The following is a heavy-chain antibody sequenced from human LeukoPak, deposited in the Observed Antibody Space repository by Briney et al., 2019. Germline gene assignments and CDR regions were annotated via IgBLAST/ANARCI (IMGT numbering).Heavy chain of an antibody. Sequence: PGGSLRLSCAASGFTFSNYGMHWVRQAPGEGLEGVAVISHDGSSKYYPESVKGRFTISRDNSRNTVYLQMNTLRAEDTAVYYCARGRSHWDGFDIWGLGTMVTVSS. D-gene: IGHD7-27*01. CDR2: ISHDGSSK. CDR3: ARGRSHWDGFDI. V-gene: IGHV3-30*04. J-gene: IGHJ3*02. CDR1: GFTFSNYG.